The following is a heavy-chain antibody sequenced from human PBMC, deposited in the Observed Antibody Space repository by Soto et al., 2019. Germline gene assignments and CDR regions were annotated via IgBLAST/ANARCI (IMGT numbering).Heavy chain of an antibody. J-gene: IGHJ4*02. Sequence: EVQLVESGGGLVQSGESLRLSCAASGFTLSDSFMSWVRQAPGKGLEWVSVIYGGGSTNYADSVKGRFTISRDNSKNTLYLQMNSLRAEDTAVYYCAYVTFDYWGQGTLVTVSS. V-gene: IGHV3-66*01. CDR2: IYGGGST. CDR3: AYVTFDY. D-gene: IGHD2-21*02. CDR1: GFTLSDSF.